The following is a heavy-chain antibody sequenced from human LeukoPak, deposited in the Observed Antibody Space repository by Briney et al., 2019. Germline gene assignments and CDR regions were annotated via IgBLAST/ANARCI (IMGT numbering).Heavy chain of an antibody. Sequence: GGSLRLSCAASGFTFSSYSMNWVRQAPGKGLEGVSYISSSSSTIYYADYVKGRFTISRDNAKNSLYLQMNSLRAEDTAVYYCARDASSSWDYYYYYYMDFWGKGTTVTVSS. V-gene: IGHV3-48*01. D-gene: IGHD6-13*01. CDR3: ARDASSSWDYYYYYYMDF. J-gene: IGHJ6*03. CDR1: GFTFSSYS. CDR2: ISSSSSTI.